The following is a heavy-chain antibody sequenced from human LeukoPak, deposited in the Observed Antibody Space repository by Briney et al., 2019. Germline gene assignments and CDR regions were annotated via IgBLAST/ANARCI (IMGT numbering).Heavy chain of an antibody. CDR1: GGSISSYY. CDR2: IYYSGST. D-gene: IGHD3-10*01. J-gene: IGHJ4*02. V-gene: IGHV4-59*08. Sequence: SETLSLTCTVSGGSISSYYWSWIRQPPGKGLEWIGYIYYSGSTNYNPSLKSRVTISVDTSKNQFSLKLSSVTAADTAVYYCASGFGEFHYWGQGTLVTVSS. CDR3: ASGFGEFHY.